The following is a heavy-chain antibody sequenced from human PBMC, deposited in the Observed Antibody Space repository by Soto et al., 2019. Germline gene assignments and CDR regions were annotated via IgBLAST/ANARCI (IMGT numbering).Heavy chain of an antibody. CDR2: IYYSGST. J-gene: IGHJ6*03. Sequence: ASETLSLTCTVSGGSISSYYWSWIRQPPGKGLEWIGYIYYSGSTNYNPSLKSRVTISVDTSKNQFSLKLSSVTAADTAVYYCARFGGSCYPGSGSYMDVWGKGTTVTVSS. V-gene: IGHV4-59*01. CDR1: GGSISSYY. CDR3: ARFGGSCYPGSGSYMDV. D-gene: IGHD2-15*01.